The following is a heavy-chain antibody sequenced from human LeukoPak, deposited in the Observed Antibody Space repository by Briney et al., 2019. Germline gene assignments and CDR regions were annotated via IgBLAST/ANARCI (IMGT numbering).Heavy chain of an antibody. V-gene: IGHV1-18*01. D-gene: IGHD3-10*01. Sequence: EASVKVSCKASGYTFTSYGISWVRQAPGQGLEWMGWISAYNGNTNYAQKLQGRVTMTTDTSTSTAYMELRSLSSDDTAVYYCARSSITMVRGVIIIPNWFDPWGQGTLVTVSS. CDR1: GYTFTSYG. CDR2: ISAYNGNT. CDR3: ARSSITMVRGVIIIPNWFDP. J-gene: IGHJ5*02.